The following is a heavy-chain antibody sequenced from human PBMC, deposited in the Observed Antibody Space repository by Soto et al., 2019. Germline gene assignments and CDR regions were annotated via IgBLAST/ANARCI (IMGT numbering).Heavy chain of an antibody. V-gene: IGHV4-39*01. CDR1: GDSIRNRNYY. Sequence: LQLQESGPGLVKPSETLSLTCTVFGDSIRNRNYYWGWIRQPPGKGLEWIVSRYDDGSTFYNPALKGRLSVFIDTSKQQFSLVMTSVTAADKAVYYCARWIYEGSSGYYLDVWGQGNLVTVSS. CDR3: ARWIYEGSSGYYLDV. CDR2: RYDDGST. J-gene: IGHJ4*02. D-gene: IGHD3-22*01.